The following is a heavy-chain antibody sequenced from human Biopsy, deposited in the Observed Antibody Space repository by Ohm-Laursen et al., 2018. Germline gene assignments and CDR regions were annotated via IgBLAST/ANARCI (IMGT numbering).Heavy chain of an antibody. V-gene: IGHV4-39*01. CDR1: GGPFGINSHY. CDR3: SKRDLSGTSPV. CDR2: IYYGGTT. J-gene: IGHJ6*02. D-gene: IGHD1-26*01. Sequence: PSETLSLTCTVSGGPFGINSHYWIWIRQPPGKGLEWIASIYYGGTTHYNASLQGRVTISFDQPKNQFSLRLTSVTAADTAVYYCSKRDLSGTSPVWGQGTTVTVSS.